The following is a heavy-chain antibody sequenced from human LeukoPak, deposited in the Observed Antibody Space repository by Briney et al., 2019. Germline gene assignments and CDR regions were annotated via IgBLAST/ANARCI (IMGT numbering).Heavy chain of an antibody. Sequence: GGSLSLSCAASGFTFSIYSMNWVRQAPGKGLEWVSSISSSSSYIYYADSVKGPFTISRDNAKNSLYLQMNSLRAEYTAVYYCAREQSYFMDVWGKGTTVTVSS. CDR2: ISSSSSYI. CDR1: GFTFSIYS. CDR3: AREQSYFMDV. V-gene: IGHV3-21*01. J-gene: IGHJ6*03.